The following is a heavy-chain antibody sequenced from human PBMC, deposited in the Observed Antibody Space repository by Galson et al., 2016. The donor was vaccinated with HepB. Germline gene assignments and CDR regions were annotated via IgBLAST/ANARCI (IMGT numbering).Heavy chain of an antibody. Sequence: SLRLSCAASGVSGTYMRWVRQAPGKGLEWLSVIFPGGGAYYADSVRGRFTTSSDDSWDTVYLQMRSLRPEDTAVYYCARGHYGAFLGQGKLVTVSS. CDR2: IFPGGGA. CDR3: ARGHYGAF. V-gene: IGHV3-53*01. CDR1: GVSGTY. J-gene: IGHJ4*02.